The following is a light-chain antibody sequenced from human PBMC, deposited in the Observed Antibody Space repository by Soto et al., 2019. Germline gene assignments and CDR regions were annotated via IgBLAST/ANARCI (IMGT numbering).Light chain of an antibody. CDR1: QSISSSY. V-gene: IGKV3-20*01. CDR3: QQYVTSAIT. CDR2: GAS. Sequence: EIVMTQSPGTLSLSPGERATLSCRANQSISSSYLAWYQQKPGQAPRLLIYGASSRATGVPDRFSGSGSGTDFTLTISRLEPEDFALYYCQQYVTSAITFGQGTRLEIK. J-gene: IGKJ5*01.